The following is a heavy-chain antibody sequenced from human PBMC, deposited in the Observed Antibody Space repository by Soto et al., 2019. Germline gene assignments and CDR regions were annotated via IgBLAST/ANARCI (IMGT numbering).Heavy chain of an antibody. V-gene: IGHV4-30-4*01. J-gene: IGHJ5*02. CDR3: ARCINGVFLNWFDP. Sequence: SETLRLTCTVSGGSISSGDYYWSWIHKPPGKGLEWIGYIYYSGSTYYNPSLKSRVTISVDTSKNQFSLKLSSVTAADTAVYYCARCINGVFLNWFDPCGQGTLVTV. D-gene: IGHD2-8*01. CDR1: GGSISSGDYY. CDR2: IYYSGST.